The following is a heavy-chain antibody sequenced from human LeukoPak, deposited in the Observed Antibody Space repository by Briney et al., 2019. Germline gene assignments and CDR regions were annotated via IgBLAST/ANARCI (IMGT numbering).Heavy chain of an antibody. CDR1: GFTFSSHS. CDR2: IRSSSSYI. CDR3: ARDRVMTYFDL. V-gene: IGHV3-21*01. J-gene: IGHJ4*02. Sequence: GGSLRLSCAAPGFTFSSHSMNWVRQAPGKGLEWVSSIRSSSSYIYYADSVKGRFTISRDNAKNSLYLQMNSLRAEDTAVYYCARDRVMTYFDLWGQGILVTVSS. D-gene: IGHD5/OR15-5a*01.